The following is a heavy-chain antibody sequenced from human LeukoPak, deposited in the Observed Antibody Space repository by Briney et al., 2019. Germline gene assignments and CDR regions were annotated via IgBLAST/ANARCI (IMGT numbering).Heavy chain of an antibody. D-gene: IGHD5-24*01. J-gene: IGHJ4*02. Sequence: PGGSLRLSCAASGFTFSNYWMHWVRQAPGKGLVWVSRIKSDGSSTTYADSVRGRFTISRDNAKNTLYLQMNSLRAEDTAVYYCARGLLEVSTITLGYWGQGTLVTVSS. CDR2: IKSDGSST. CDR1: GFTFSNYW. CDR3: ARGLLEVSTITLGY. V-gene: IGHV3-74*01.